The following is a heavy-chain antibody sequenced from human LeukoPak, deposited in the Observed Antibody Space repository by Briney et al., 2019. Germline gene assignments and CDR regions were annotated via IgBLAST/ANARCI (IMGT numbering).Heavy chain of an antibody. CDR3: VRSRIGDYS. V-gene: IGHV3-7*01. CDR1: GFTFSSYW. CDR2: IKQDGIDK. Sequence: GGSLRHSCAASGFTFSSYWMACVRQAPGKGLEGVANIKQDGIDKYYVDSVKGRFTISRDNAKNSMYLQMSGLRAEDTAVYYCVRSRIGDYSWGQGTLVSVSS. J-gene: IGHJ4*02. D-gene: IGHD4-17*01.